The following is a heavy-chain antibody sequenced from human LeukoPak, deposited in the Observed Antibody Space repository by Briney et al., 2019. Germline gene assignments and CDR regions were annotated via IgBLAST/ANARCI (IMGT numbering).Heavy chain of an antibody. CDR2: IYYSGST. Sequence: SETLSLTCTVSGGSISSSYYWGWIRQPPGKGLEWIGSIYYSGSTYYNPSLKSRVTISVDTSKNQFSLKLSSVTAADTAVYYCATADSSGWWRGYWGQGTLVTVSS. V-gene: IGHV4-39*07. CDR1: GGSISSSYY. D-gene: IGHD6-19*01. CDR3: ATADSSGWWRGY. J-gene: IGHJ4*02.